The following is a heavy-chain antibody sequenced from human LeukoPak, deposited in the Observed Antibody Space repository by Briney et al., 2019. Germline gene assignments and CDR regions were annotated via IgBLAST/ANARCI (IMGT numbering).Heavy chain of an antibody. CDR3: AKGYSSSWYYPKMVAEYFQH. CDR1: GFTFSSYA. J-gene: IGHJ1*01. CDR2: ISGSGGST. Sequence: GGSLRLSCAASGFTFSSYAMSWVRQAPGKGLEWVSAISGSGGSTYYADSVKGRFTISRDNSKNTLYLQMNSLRAEDTAVYYCAKGYSSSWYYPKMVAEYFQHWGQGTLVTVSS. V-gene: IGHV3-23*01. D-gene: IGHD6-13*01.